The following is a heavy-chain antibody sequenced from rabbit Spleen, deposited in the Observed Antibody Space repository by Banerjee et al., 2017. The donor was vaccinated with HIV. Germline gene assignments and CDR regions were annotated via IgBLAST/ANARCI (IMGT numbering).Heavy chain of an antibody. CDR3: VREVAGSFGL. V-gene: IGHV1S47*01. J-gene: IGHJ4*01. D-gene: IGHD4-1*01. CDR1: GFDFSNYG. Sequence: EESGGDLVKPGASLTLSCKASGFDFSNYGVSWVRQAPGKGLEWIGYIEPIFANTYYANWVNGRFPISSHSAQHTLYLQLTSLTAADTATYFCVREVAGSFGLWGPGTLVTVS. CDR2: IEPIFANT.